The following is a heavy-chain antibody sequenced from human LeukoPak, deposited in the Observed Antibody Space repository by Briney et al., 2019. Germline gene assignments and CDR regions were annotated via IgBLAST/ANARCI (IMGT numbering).Heavy chain of an antibody. CDR1: SXW. V-gene: IGHV3-7*01. J-gene: IGHJ4*02. CDR3: ASFRYYYGSGSHY. CDR2: IKQDGSEK. Sequence: SXWMSWVRQAPGKGLEWVANIKQDGSEKYYVDSVKGRFTISRDNAKNSLYLQMNSLRAEDTAVYYCASFRYYYGSGSHYWGQGTLVTVSS. D-gene: IGHD3-10*01.